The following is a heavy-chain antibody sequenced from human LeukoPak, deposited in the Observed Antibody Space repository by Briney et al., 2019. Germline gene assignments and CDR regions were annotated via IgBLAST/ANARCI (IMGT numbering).Heavy chain of an antibody. D-gene: IGHD3-10*01. CDR2: IYSGGST. J-gene: IGHJ6*02. CDR1: GFTVSSNY. CDR3: ARDLFGLSQYYYYGMDV. Sequence: GGSLRLSCAASGFTVSSNYMGWVRQAPGKGLEWVSVIYSGGSTYYADSVKGRFTISRDNSKNTLYLQMNSLRAEDTAVYYCARDLFGLSQYYYYGMDVWGQGTTVTVSS. V-gene: IGHV3-53*01.